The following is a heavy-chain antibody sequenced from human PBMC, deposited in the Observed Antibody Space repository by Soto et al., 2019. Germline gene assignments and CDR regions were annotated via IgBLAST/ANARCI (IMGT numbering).Heavy chain of an antibody. CDR2: INAGNGKT. CDR3: ARDLSTTTYYYSGMAV. D-gene: IGHD5-12*01. Sequence: ASVKVSCKASGYTFTSYAMHWVRQAPGQRLEWMGRINAGNGKTKYSQKFQGRVTITRDTSASTAYMELSSLRSEDTAVYYCARDLSTTTYYYSGMAVWGQGTTVTVSS. CDR1: GYTFTSYA. V-gene: IGHV1-3*01. J-gene: IGHJ6*02.